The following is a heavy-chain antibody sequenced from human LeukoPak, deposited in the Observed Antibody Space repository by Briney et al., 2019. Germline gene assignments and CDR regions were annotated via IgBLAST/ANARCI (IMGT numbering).Heavy chain of an antibody. CDR1: GFDFSSYG. Sequence: PGGSLRLSCAGPGFDFSSYGMSWVRQAPGKGLEWVSGISGSGGSTYYADSVKGRFTISRENSKKTVHLQMNSLRAEDTAVYYCAKPLPLYSSSADYMDVWGTGTTVTVSS. D-gene: IGHD6-6*01. CDR3: AKPLPLYSSSADYMDV. CDR2: ISGSGGST. V-gene: IGHV3-23*01. J-gene: IGHJ6*03.